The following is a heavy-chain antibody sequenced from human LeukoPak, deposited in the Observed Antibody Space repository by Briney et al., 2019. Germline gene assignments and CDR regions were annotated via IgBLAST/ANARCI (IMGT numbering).Heavy chain of an antibody. D-gene: IGHD5-18*01. CDR3: ARQPPSPIQPFDY. V-gene: IGHV4-34*01. J-gene: IGHJ4*02. CDR2: INHSGST. Sequence: ASETLSLTCAVYGGSFSGYYWSWIRQPPGKGLEWIGEINHSGSTNYNPSLKSRVTISVDTSKNQFSLKLSSVTAADTAVYYCARQPPSPIQPFDYWGQGTLVTVSS. CDR1: GGSFSGYY.